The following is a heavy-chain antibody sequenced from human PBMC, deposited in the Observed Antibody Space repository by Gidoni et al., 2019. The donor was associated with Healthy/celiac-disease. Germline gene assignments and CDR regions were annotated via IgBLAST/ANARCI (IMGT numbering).Heavy chain of an antibody. J-gene: IGHJ4*02. CDR1: GFTFSSYW. Sequence: EVQLVESGGGLVQPGGSLRLSCAASGFTFSSYWMSWVRQAPGKGLEWVANIKQDGSEKYYVDSVKGRFTISRDNAKNSLYLQMNSLRAEDTAVYYCARDIAVAGTAPFDYWGQGTLVTVSS. D-gene: IGHD6-19*01. V-gene: IGHV3-7*03. CDR3: ARDIAVAGTAPFDY. CDR2: IKQDGSEK.